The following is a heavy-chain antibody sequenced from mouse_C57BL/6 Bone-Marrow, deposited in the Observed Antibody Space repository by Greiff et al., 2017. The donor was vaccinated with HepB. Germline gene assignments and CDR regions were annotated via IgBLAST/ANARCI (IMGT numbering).Heavy chain of an antibody. CDR2: INPNNGGT. CDR3: ARSHYYGSPYYFDY. Sequence: VQLQQSGPELVKPGASVKIPCKASGYTFTDYNMDWVKQSHGKSLEWIGDINPNNGGTNYNQKFKGKATLTVDNSSSTAYMELRSLTSEDTAVYYCARSHYYGSPYYFDYWGQGTTLTVSS. D-gene: IGHD1-1*01. V-gene: IGHV1-18*01. J-gene: IGHJ2*01. CDR1: GYTFTDYN.